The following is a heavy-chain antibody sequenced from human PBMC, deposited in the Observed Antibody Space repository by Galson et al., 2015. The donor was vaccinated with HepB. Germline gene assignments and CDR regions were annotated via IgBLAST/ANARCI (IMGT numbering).Heavy chain of an antibody. CDR3: ARPLRNYWASSADYSKWFDP. CDR2: IDPSDSNT. CDR1: GYSFTTYW. V-gene: IGHV5-10-1*03. Sequence: QSGAEVKKPGESLRISCQASGYSFTTYWISWVRQIPGKGLESPGRIDPSDSNTNYSPSFAGHVTISADKSISTAYLQWSRLKASDTAIYVRARPLRNYWASSADYSKWFDPWGQGTLVTVSS. J-gene: IGHJ5*02. D-gene: IGHD3-22*01.